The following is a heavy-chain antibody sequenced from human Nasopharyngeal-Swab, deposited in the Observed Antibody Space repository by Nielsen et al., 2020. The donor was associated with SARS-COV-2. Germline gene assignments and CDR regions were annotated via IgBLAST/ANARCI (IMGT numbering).Heavy chain of an antibody. CDR3: ARGRYYYYGSGSYYGKFDT. D-gene: IGHD3-10*01. Sequence: ASVKVSCKASGYTFTSYDINWVRQATGQGLEWMGWMNPNSGNTGYAQKFQGRVTMTRNTSISTAYMELSSLRSEDTAVYYCARGRYYYYGSGSYYGKFDTWGQGTLVTVSS. V-gene: IGHV1-8*01. J-gene: IGHJ5*02. CDR1: GYTFTSYD. CDR2: MNPNSGNT.